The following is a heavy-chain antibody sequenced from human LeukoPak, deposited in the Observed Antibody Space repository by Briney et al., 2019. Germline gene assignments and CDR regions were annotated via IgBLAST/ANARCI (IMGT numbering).Heavy chain of an antibody. J-gene: IGHJ4*02. CDR3: ARDNYGAFDF. Sequence: SETLSLTCAVSGYSFSSGYYWGWIRQPPGKGLEWIASINHTGSTYYSPSLKSRVTTSLDTSKNQFSLRLRSVTAADTAVYYCARDNYGAFDFWGQGTLVTVSS. D-gene: IGHD4-11*01. V-gene: IGHV4-38-2*02. CDR1: GYSFSSGYY. CDR2: INHTGST.